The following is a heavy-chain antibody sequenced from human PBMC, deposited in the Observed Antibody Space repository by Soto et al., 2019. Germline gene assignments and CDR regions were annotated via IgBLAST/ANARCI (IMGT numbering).Heavy chain of an antibody. Sequence: GGSLRLSCAASGFTFSSYSMNWVRQAPGKGLEWVSYISSSSSTIYYADSVKGRFTISRDNAKNSLYLQMNSLRDEDTAVYYCARDWDSSRWGYYYYYGMDVWGQGTTVTVSS. V-gene: IGHV3-48*02. D-gene: IGHD3-22*01. J-gene: IGHJ6*02. CDR2: ISSSSSTI. CDR1: GFTFSSYS. CDR3: ARDWDSSRWGYYYYYGMDV.